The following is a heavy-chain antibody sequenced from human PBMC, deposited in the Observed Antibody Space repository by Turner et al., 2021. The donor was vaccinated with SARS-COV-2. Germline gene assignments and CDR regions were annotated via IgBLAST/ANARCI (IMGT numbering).Heavy chain of an antibody. CDR1: GASVNNSDYY. D-gene: IGHD2-2*01. V-gene: IGHV4-39*01. CDR2: IYYSGTT. Sequence: QLQLQESGPGLVTPSETLSLTCTVSGASVNNSDYYWAWIRQPPENGLEWIGNIYYSGTTYYNPSLKSRVTISVDTSKNQFSLKLTSVTAVDTAVYFCARYTRVVPLWVDSWGQGTLVTVSS. J-gene: IGHJ4*02. CDR3: ARYTRVVPLWVDS.